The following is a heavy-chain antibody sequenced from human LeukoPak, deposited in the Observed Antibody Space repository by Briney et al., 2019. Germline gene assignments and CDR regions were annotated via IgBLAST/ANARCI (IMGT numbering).Heavy chain of an antibody. J-gene: IGHJ4*02. D-gene: IGHD6-13*01. V-gene: IGHV4-34*01. CDR1: GGSFSGYY. CDR2: INHSGST. CDR3: ARWALYSSSDNEGLDY. Sequence: PSETLSLTCAVYGGSFSGYYWGWIRQPPGKGLEWIGEINHSGSTNYNPSLKSRVTISVDTSKNQFSLKLSSVTAADTAVYYCARWALYSSSDNEGLDYWGQGTLVTVSS.